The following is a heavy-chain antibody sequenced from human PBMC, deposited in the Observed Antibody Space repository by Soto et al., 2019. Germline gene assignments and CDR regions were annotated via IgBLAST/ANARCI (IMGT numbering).Heavy chain of an antibody. CDR2: IHHSGTT. J-gene: IGHJ6*02. CDR1: GGSIASSNW. CDR3: ARASTRPSSQRRPTSGLDV. Sequence: SETLSLTCVVSGGSIASSNWWTWVRQAPGRGLEWIGEIHHSGTTSYTPSLTSRVTVSVDKSQNLFSLNLISVTAADTAVYYCARASTRPSSQRRPTSGLDVWGQGTTVTVSS. D-gene: IGHD5-12*01. V-gene: IGHV4-4*02.